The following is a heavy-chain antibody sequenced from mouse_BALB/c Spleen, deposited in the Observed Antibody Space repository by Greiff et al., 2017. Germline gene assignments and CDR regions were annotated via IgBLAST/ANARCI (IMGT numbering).Heavy chain of an antibody. CDR1: GFTFSSFG. D-gene: IGHD4-1*01. Sequence: DVKLVESGGGLVQPGGSRKLSCAASGFTFSSFGMHWVRQAPEKGLEWVAYISSGSSTIYYADTVKGRFTISRDNPKNTLFLQMTSLRSEDTAMYYCASKLTGTYYAMDYWGQGTSVTVSS. J-gene: IGHJ4*01. V-gene: IGHV5-17*02. CDR3: ASKLTGTYYAMDY. CDR2: ISSGSSTI.